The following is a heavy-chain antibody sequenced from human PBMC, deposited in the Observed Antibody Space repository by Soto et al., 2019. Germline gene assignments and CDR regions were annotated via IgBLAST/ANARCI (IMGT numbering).Heavy chain of an antibody. D-gene: IGHD5-18*01. Sequence: QVQLVQSGVEVKKPGASVKVSCKASGYSFNTSGISWVRLAPGQGLEWMGWISGYNGNRNYAQKLQGRVTVTADTSTSTAYMELRSLRSDDTAVYYCARGVDTAMVPYSFDYWGQGTLVTVSS. CDR2: ISGYNGNR. V-gene: IGHV1-18*01. CDR1: GYSFNTSG. J-gene: IGHJ4*02. CDR3: ARGVDTAMVPYSFDY.